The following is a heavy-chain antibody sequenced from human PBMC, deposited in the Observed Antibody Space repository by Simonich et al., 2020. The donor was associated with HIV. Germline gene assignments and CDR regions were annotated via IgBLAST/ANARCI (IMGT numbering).Heavy chain of an antibody. Sequence: QVQLQQWGAGLLKPSETLSLTCAVYGGSFSGYYWNWIRQPPGKGLEWIGEINHSGSTNSNPSLKSRVTTSVDTSKNQFSLKLSSVTAADTAVYYCARTTVELNYYYYYMDVWGKGTTVTVSS. J-gene: IGHJ6*03. CDR2: INHSGST. V-gene: IGHV4-34*01. CDR3: ARTTVELNYYYYYMDV. CDR1: GGSFSGYY. D-gene: IGHD1-26*01.